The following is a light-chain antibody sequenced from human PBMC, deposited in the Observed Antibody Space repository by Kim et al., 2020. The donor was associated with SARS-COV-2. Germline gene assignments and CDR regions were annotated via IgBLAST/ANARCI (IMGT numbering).Light chain of an antibody. CDR2: GAS. J-gene: IGKJ1*01. Sequence: SVSPGERATLSCRARQSVSSNLAWYQQKPGQAPRLLIYGASTRATGIPARFSGSGSGTEFTLTISSLQSEDFAVYYCQQYNNWPGFGQGTKVDIK. V-gene: IGKV3-15*01. CDR1: QSVSSN. CDR3: QQYNNWPG.